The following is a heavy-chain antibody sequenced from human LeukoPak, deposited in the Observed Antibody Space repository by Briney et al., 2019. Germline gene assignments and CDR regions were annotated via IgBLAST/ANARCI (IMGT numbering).Heavy chain of an antibody. CDR2: ISSNGGST. Sequence: GGSLRLSCAASGFTMSSYAMHWVRQAPGKGLEYVSAISSNGGSTYYANSVKGRFTISRDNSKNTLYLQMGSLRAEDMAVYYCARGRVLRYFDWLSTDFDYWGQGTLVTVSS. CDR1: GFTMSSYA. CDR3: ARGRVLRYFDWLSTDFDY. V-gene: IGHV3-64*01. D-gene: IGHD3-9*01. J-gene: IGHJ4*02.